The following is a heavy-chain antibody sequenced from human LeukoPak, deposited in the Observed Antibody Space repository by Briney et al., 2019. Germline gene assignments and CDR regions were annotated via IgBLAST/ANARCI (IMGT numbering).Heavy chain of an antibody. CDR3: AAGFRSEFIYFYLHV. J-gene: IGHJ6*03. CDR2: LYIAGES. V-gene: IGHV3-53*01. CDR1: GLSVADTY. Sequence: PGGSLRLSCAVSGLSVADTYMAWVRRAPGKGLEWVATLYIAGESYYADSVRGRFNISRDNSENTLYLQMTTVRDDDTAIYYCAAGFRSEFIYFYLHVWGKGTPVTVSS. D-gene: IGHD1-14*01.